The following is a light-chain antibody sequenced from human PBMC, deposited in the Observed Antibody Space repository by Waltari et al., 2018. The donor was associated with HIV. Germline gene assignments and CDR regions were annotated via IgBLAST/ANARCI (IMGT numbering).Light chain of an antibody. CDR2: GVS. V-gene: IGKV3-15*01. CDR1: QSISSN. Sequence: EIVMTQSPATLSVSPGERATLSCRASQSISSNLAWYQQKPGQAPRLLIYGVSTRTTGTPARFSGSGSGTDFTLTISSLQSEDFAVYYCHQFNSWPRTFGPGTKVET. CDR3: HQFNSWPRT. J-gene: IGKJ1*01.